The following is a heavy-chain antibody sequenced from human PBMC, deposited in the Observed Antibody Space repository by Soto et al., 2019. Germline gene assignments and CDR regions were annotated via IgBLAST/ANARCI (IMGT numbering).Heavy chain of an antibody. CDR3: AKPGYSSSAFDY. J-gene: IGHJ4*02. D-gene: IGHD6-13*01. CDR2: ISSDGGST. V-gene: IGHV3-64D*08. CDR1: GFDFSNYA. Sequence: AGGSLRLSCSASGFDFSNYAMHWVRQAPEKGLEYLPTISSDGGSTFYAASVQGRFTISRDNSKNTLFLQMSSLRAEDTAVYYCAKPGYSSSAFDYWGQGALVTVSS.